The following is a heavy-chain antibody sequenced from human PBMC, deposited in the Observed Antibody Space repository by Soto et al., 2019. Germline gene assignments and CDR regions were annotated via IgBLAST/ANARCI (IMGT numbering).Heavy chain of an antibody. J-gene: IGHJ3*02. CDR3: TRYMTTVTTPVRDAFDI. CDR1: GFTFGDYA. CDR2: IRSKAYGGTT. Sequence: GGSLRLSCTASGFTFGDYAMSWFRQAPGKGLEWVGFIRSKAYGGTTEYAASVKGRFTISRDDSKNIAYLQMNSLKTEDTAVYYCTRYMTTVTTPVRDAFDIWGQGTMVTVSS. V-gene: IGHV3-49*03. D-gene: IGHD4-17*01.